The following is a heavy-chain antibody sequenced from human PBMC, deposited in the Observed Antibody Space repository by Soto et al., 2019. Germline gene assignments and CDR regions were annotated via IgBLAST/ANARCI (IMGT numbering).Heavy chain of an antibody. D-gene: IGHD2-21*02. V-gene: IGHV3-48*04. CDR1: GFTFSSNG. CDR3: AREGVTAAQGYFQR. Sequence: EVQLLESGGGLVQPGGSLRLSCAASGFTFSSNGMTWVRQAPGKGLEWVSYISSSGSTIYYADPVRGRFTISRDNAKNSLYLQMNSLRVDDTAVYYCAREGVTAAQGYFQRWGQGTLVTVSS. J-gene: IGHJ1*01. CDR2: ISSSGSTI.